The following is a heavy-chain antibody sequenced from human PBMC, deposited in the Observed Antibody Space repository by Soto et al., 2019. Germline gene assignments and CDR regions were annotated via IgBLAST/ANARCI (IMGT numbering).Heavy chain of an antibody. J-gene: IGHJ3*02. V-gene: IGHV3-33*01. CDR1: GFTFSSYG. CDR3: AREKIQAFDI. CDR2: IWHDGSNK. Sequence: GGSLRLSCAASGFTFSSYGMHWVRQAPGKGLERVAVIWHDGSNKYYADSVKGRFTISRDNSKNTLYLQMNSLRAEDTAVYYCAREKIQAFDIWGQGTMVTVSS.